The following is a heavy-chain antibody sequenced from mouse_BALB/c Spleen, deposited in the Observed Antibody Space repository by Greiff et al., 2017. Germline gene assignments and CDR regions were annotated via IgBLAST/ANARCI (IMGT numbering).Heavy chain of an antibody. CDR1: GYTFTSYW. J-gene: IGHJ2*01. CDR3: ARRYYGSSLYFDY. Sequence: QVQLQQSGAELARPGASVKLSCKASGYTFTSYWMQWVKQRPGQGLEWIGAIYPGDGDTRYTQKFKGKATLTADKSSSTAYMQLSSLASEDSAVYDCARRYYGSSLYFDYWGQGTTLTVAS. CDR2: IYPGDGDT. D-gene: IGHD1-1*01. V-gene: IGHV1-87*01.